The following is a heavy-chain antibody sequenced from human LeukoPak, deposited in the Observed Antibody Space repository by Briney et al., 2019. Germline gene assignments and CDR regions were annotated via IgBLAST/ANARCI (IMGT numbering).Heavy chain of an antibody. CDR2: ISSSGSGGNT. D-gene: IGHD2-21*02. V-gene: IGHV3-23*01. J-gene: IGHJ1*01. Sequence: GGSLRLSCAASGVTLSSYAMSWARQAPGKGLEWVSGISSSGSGGNTYYADSVKGRFTISRDNSKNTLYLQMNSLRAEDTAVYYCAKDLLTCGGDCHNPAEYFQHWGQGTLVTVSS. CDR3: AKDLLTCGGDCHNPAEYFQH. CDR1: GVTLSSYA.